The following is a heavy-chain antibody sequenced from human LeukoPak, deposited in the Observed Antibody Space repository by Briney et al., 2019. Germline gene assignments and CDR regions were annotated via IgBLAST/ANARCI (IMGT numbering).Heavy chain of an antibody. D-gene: IGHD3-10*01. J-gene: IGHJ4*02. CDR3: VQGTRRGAITMVRGVIDS. Sequence: GGSLRLSCAASGFTFSDYYMSWIRQAPGKGLEWVAFIPYDGTNKYYADSVKGRFTISRDNSKNTLYLQMNSLRAADTALYYCVQGTRRGAITMVRGVIDSWGQGTLVTVSS. CDR1: GFTFSDYY. V-gene: IGHV3-30*02. CDR2: IPYDGTNK.